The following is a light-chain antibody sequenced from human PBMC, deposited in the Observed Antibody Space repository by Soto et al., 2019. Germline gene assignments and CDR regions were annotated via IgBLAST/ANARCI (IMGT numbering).Light chain of an antibody. CDR1: QSISTW. CDR2: AAS. J-gene: IGKJ5*01. CDR3: QQANSSPS. Sequence: DLQMAQSPSSVSASVGDRVTITCRASQSISTWLCWYQQRPGKAPKLPIYAASSLQSGVPSRFSGSGSETAFTLTIINLQPEDFATYYCQQANSSPSFGQGTRLEIK. V-gene: IGKV1D-12*01.